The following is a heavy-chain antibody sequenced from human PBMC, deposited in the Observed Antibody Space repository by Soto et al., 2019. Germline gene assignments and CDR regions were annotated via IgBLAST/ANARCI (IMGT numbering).Heavy chain of an antibody. CDR3: VHSRRRQSCSGGNCYHFDY. V-gene: IGHV2-5*02. J-gene: IGHJ4*02. CDR2: IYWDDEE. Sequence: QITLKESGPTLVKPTQNLTLTCTFSGFSITNGVGVGWIRQPPGKALECLVIIYWDDEERYSPSLKSRLTITMDTSRNQVVLTMTNMDPVDTATYHCVHSRRRQSCSGGNCYHFDYWGQGTLVTVSA. D-gene: IGHD2-15*01. CDR1: GFSITNGVG.